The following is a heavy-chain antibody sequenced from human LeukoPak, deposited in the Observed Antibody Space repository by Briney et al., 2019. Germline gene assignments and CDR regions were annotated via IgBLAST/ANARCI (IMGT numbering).Heavy chain of an antibody. V-gene: IGHV3-7*01. J-gene: IGHJ4*02. CDR3: VKPYYFSSGSLH. D-gene: IGHD3-10*01. Sequence: GGSLRLSCAASGFTFSSHWMTWVRQPPGKGLEWVATIEQDGSEKYYVDSVKGRFIISRDNAKNSLHLQMNSLRAEDTAVYYCVKPYYFSSGSLHWGQGTLVTVSS. CDR1: GFTFSSHW. CDR2: IEQDGSEK.